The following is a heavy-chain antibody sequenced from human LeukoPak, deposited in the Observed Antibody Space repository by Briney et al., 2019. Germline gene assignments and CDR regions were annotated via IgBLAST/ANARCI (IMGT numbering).Heavy chain of an antibody. J-gene: IGHJ4*02. CDR2: INHSGST. D-gene: IGHD5-18*01. CDR1: GGSFSGYY. V-gene: IGHV4-34*01. Sequence: SETLSLTCAVYGGSFSGYYWSWIRQPPGKGLEWIGEINHSGSTNYNPSLKSRVTISVDTSKNQFSLKLSSVTAADPAVYYCARGLTEFRIQLWSSGRYFDYWGQGTLVTVSS. CDR3: ARGLTEFRIQLWSSGRYFDY.